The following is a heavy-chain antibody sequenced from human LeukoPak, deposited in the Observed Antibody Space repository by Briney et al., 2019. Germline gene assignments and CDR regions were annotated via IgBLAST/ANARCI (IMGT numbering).Heavy chain of an antibody. CDR1: GGTFSSYA. CDR2: IIPIFGTA. D-gene: IGHD4-11*01. J-gene: IGHJ4*02. CDR3: ARDGGDSNLRLDY. V-gene: IGHV1-69*05. Sequence: SVKVSCKASGGTFSSYAISWVRQAPGHGLEWMGGIIPIFGTANYAQKFQGRVTITTDESTSTAYMELSSLRSEDTAVYYCARDGGDSNLRLDYWDQGTLVTVSS.